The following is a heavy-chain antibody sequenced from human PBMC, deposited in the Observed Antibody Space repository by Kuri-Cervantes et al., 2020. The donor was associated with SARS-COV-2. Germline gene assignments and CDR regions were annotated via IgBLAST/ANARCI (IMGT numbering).Heavy chain of an antibody. CDR2: MNPNSGNT. Sequence: ASVKVSCKASGYTFTSYDINWVRQATGQGLEWMGWMNPNSGNTGYAQKFQGRVTMTRNTSISTAYMELSSLRAEDTAVYYCAKVGDRTEQWLLGYFDHWGQGTLVTVSS. CDR3: AKVGDRTEQWLLGYFDH. J-gene: IGHJ4*02. V-gene: IGHV1-8*01. D-gene: IGHD6-19*01. CDR1: GYTFTSYD.